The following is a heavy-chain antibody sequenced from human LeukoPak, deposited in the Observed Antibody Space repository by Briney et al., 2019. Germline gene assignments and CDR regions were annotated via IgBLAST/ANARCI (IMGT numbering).Heavy chain of an antibody. V-gene: IGHV4-39*01. CDR3: ARRRYYDSSGYLE. Sequence: SETLSLTCTIFGDSVSRSDSYWDWIRQPPGKGLEWIGTIYYSGRTYYSPSLKSRVTLSIDMSNNQFSLILSSVTAVDTALYFCARRRYYDSSGYLEWGQGTLVTVSS. D-gene: IGHD3-22*01. CDR2: IYYSGRT. J-gene: IGHJ1*01. CDR1: GDSVSRSDSY.